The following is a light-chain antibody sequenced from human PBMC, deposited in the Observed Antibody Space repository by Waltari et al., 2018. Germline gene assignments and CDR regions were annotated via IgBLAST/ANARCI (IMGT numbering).Light chain of an antibody. Sequence: EIVMTQSPASLSVSPGDRVTLSCRASQSVCTSLACYQQRPGRAPRLLVYRASTRASDIPARFSGSGSGTDFTLSISTLQSEDFAVYYCQQYDDWPRTFGQGTKVEIK. V-gene: IGKV3-15*01. J-gene: IGKJ1*01. CDR2: RAS. CDR3: QQYDDWPRT. CDR1: QSVCTS.